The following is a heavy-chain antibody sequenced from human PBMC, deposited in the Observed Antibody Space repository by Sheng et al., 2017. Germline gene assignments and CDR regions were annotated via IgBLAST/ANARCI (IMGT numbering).Heavy chain of an antibody. D-gene: IGHD2-15*01. CDR1: GYTFTSYG. Sequence: QVQLVQSGAEVKKPGASVKVSCKASGYTFTSYGISWVRQAPGQGLEWMGWISAYNGNTNYAQKLQGRVTMTTDTSTSTAYMELRSLRSDDTAVYYCARDSELGYCSGGSCYSVFGNYYMDVWGKGTTVTVSS. J-gene: IGHJ6*03. V-gene: IGHV1-18*01. CDR2: ISAYNGNT. CDR3: ARDSELGYCSGGSCYSVFGNYYMDV.